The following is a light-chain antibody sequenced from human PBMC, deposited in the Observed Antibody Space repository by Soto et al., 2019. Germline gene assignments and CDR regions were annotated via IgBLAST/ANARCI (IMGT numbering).Light chain of an antibody. Sequence: DMEMTQSPSSLSASVGDRVTITCRASQSISNYLNWYQHKPGKVPKLLIYAASSLQSRVPTRFSGSGSGTHFTLTINSLQPEDFATYYCQQSYGTPLTFGGGTKIEIK. V-gene: IGKV1-39*01. CDR2: AAS. J-gene: IGKJ4*01. CDR1: QSISNY. CDR3: QQSYGTPLT.